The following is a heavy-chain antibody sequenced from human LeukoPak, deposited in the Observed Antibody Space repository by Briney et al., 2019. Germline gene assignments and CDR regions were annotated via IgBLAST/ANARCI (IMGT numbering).Heavy chain of an antibody. D-gene: IGHD2-2*01. V-gene: IGHV1-46*03. Sequence: ASVKVSWLPCGYTLTRYYMHWVRQAPGQGLEWMGIINPSGGSTSYAQKFQGRVTMTRDTSASTVFMELSSLRSEDTAVYYCARDFGGDIVVVPAATDAFDIWGQGTMVTVSS. J-gene: IGHJ3*02. CDR2: INPSGGST. CDR3: ARDFGGDIVVVPAATDAFDI. CDR1: GYTLTRYY.